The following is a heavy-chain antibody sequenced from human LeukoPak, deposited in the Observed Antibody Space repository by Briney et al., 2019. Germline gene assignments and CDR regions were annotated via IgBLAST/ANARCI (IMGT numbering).Heavy chain of an antibody. CDR3: AKVSAFEAAADPKRGPGGMDV. CDR2: ISGSGGST. V-gene: IGHV3-23*01. D-gene: IGHD6-13*01. Sequence: GGSLRLSCAASGFTFSSYAMSWVRQAPGKGLEWVSAISGSGGSTYYADSVKGRFTIPRDNSKNTLYLQMNSLRVEDTAAYYCAKVSAFEAAADPKRGPGGMDVWGKGTTVTVSS. CDR1: GFTFSSYA. J-gene: IGHJ6*04.